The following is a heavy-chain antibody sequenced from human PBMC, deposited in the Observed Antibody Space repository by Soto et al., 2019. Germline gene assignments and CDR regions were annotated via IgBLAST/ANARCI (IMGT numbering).Heavy chain of an antibody. J-gene: IGHJ6*04. CDR3: ERGNSSSSGNYYGMDV. Sequence: SQTLSLTCAISGDSVSSNSAAWNWIRQSTSRGLEWLGRTYYRSKWYNDYAVSVKSRITINPDTSKNQFSLQLNSVTPEDTALYYCERGNSSSSGNYYGMDVWGKGTTVTVSP. D-gene: IGHD6-6*01. V-gene: IGHV6-1*01. CDR1: GDSVSSNSAA. CDR2: TYYRSKWYN.